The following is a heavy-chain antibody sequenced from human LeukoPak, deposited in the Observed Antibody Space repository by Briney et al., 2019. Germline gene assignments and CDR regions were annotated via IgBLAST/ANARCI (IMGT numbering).Heavy chain of an antibody. Sequence: GESLKISCKGSGYDFATYWIGWVRQMPGKGLEWVGIIYPAYSDTRYSPSFQGHVTISADYSISTAYLQWSSLKASDTAIYYCARTLQSYGHNYFDPWGQGTLVTVSS. CDR3: ARTLQSYGHNYFDP. J-gene: IGHJ5*02. CDR2: IYPAYSDT. CDR1: GYDFATYW. D-gene: IGHD3-16*01. V-gene: IGHV5-51*01.